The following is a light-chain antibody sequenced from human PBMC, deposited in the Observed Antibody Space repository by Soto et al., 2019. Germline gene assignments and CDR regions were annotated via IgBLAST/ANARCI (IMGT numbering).Light chain of an antibody. CDR2: EVT. J-gene: IGLJ3*02. CDR3: SSYTSGSML. CDR1: DSDIGSYNY. Sequence: QSVLAQPASVSGSPGQSITISGTGTDSDIGSYNYVSWYQQPPGKAPKLIIYEVTNRPSGVSDRFSGSKSANTASLTISGLQADDEADYYCSSYTSGSMLFGGGTKLTVL. V-gene: IGLV2-14*03.